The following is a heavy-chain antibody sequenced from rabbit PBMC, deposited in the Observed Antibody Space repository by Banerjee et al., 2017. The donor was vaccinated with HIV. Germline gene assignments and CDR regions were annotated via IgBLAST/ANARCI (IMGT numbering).Heavy chain of an antibody. CDR1: GFSFSSGYD. J-gene: IGHJ4*01. V-gene: IGHV1S40*01. Sequence: QSLEESGGDLVKPGASLTLTCTASGFSFSSGYDMCWVRQAPGKGLEWIACIYTSNGHTYYASWAKGRFTGSKTSSTTVTLQMPSLTAADTATYFCARENTGYGYATFNLWGPGTLVTVS. CDR2: IYTSNGHT. D-gene: IGHD6-1*01. CDR3: ARENTGYGYATFNL.